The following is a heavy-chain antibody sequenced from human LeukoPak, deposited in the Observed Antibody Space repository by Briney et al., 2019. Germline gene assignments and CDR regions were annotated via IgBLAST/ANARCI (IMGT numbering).Heavy chain of an antibody. Sequence: ASVKVSCKASGYTFTSYDINWVRQATGQGLEWMGWINPNSGGTNYAQKFQGRVTMTRDTSISTAYMELSRLRSDDTAVYYCAREARPTAMANYYYYMDVWGKGTTVTVSS. J-gene: IGHJ6*03. CDR2: INPNSGGT. V-gene: IGHV1-2*02. D-gene: IGHD5-18*01. CDR3: AREARPTAMANYYYYMDV. CDR1: GYTFTSYD.